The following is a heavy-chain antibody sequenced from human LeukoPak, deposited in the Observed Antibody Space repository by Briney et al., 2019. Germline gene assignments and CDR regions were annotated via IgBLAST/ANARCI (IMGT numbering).Heavy chain of an antibody. J-gene: IGHJ4*02. CDR1: GFTFSSYW. D-gene: IGHD5-12*01. CDR3: ARDRAGYSGYDWHY. Sequence: GGSLRLSCAASGFTFSSYWMSWVRQAPGKGLEWVANIKQDGSEKYYVDSVKGRFTISRDNAKNSLYLQMNSLRAEDTAVYYCARDRAGYSGYDWHYWGQGTLVTVSS. V-gene: IGHV3-7*01. CDR2: IKQDGSEK.